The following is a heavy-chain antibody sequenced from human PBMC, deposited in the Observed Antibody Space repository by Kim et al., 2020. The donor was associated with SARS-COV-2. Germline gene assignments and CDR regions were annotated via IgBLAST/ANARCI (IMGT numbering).Heavy chain of an antibody. Sequence: SRVTISVDKSKNQFSLKLSSVTAADTAVYYCARGERYYDSSGYYSDAFDIWGQGTMVTVSS. J-gene: IGHJ3*02. D-gene: IGHD3-22*01. CDR3: ARGERYYDSSGYYSDAFDI. V-gene: IGHV4-4*02.